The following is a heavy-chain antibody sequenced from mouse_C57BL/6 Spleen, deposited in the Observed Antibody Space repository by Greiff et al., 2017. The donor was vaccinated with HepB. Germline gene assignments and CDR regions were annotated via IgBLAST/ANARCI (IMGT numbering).Heavy chain of an antibody. CDR3: ARGKAQATWFAY. J-gene: IGHJ3*01. CDR2: IDPSDSYT. D-gene: IGHD3-2*02. V-gene: IGHV1-50*01. CDR1: GYTFTSYW. Sequence: QVQLQQPGAELVKPGASVKLSCKASGYTFTSYWMQWVKQRPGQGLEWIGEIDPSDSYTNYNQKFKGKATLTVDTSSSTAYMQLSSLTSEDSAVYYCARGKAQATWFAYWGQGTLVTVSA.